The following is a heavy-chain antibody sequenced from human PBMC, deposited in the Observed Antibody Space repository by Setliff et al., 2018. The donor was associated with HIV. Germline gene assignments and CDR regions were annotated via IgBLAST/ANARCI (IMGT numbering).Heavy chain of an antibody. CDR3: ARVRLYNTALDY. J-gene: IGHJ4*02. CDR1: GFTVSTYY. Sequence: GESLKISCAASGFTVSTYYMSWVRQAPGRGLEWVSTIYSGGSTYHADSVKGRFTLSRDTSKNTLFLQMNSLRPEDAAVYYCARVRLYNTALDYWGQGTLVTVSS. CDR2: IYSGGST. D-gene: IGHD3-3*01. V-gene: IGHV3-66*02.